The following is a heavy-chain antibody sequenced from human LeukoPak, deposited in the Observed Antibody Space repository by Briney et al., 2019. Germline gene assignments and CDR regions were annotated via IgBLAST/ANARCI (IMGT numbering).Heavy chain of an antibody. V-gene: IGHV1-69*04. D-gene: IGHD3-10*01. J-gene: IGHJ4*02. CDR1: GGTFSSYG. Sequence: SVKVSCKASGGTFSSYGISWVRQAPGQGLEWMGRIIPILGVPNYAQKFQGRVTITADESTSTAYMELSSLKASDAAIYYCATTYYYASGIYFDYWGQGTLVTVSS. CDR3: ATTYYYASGIYFDY. CDR2: IIPILGVP.